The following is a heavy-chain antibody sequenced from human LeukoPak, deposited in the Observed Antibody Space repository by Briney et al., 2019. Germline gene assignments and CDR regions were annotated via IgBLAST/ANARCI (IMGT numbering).Heavy chain of an antibody. D-gene: IGHD2-2*01. V-gene: IGHV4-4*09. J-gene: IGHJ5*02. Sequence: SETLSLTCTVSGGSISSYYWSWIRQPPGKGLEWIGYIYTSGSTNYNPSLKSRVTISVDTSKNQFSLKLSSVTAADTAVYYCARRVVAPPRTNWFDPWGQGTLVTVSS. CDR1: GGSISSYY. CDR3: ARRVVAPPRTNWFDP. CDR2: IYTSGST.